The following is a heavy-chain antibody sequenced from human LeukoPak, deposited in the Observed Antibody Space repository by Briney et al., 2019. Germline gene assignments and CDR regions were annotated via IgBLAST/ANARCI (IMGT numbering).Heavy chain of an antibody. Sequence: GGSLRLSCAASGFTFSNYAMTWVRQAPGKGLEWVSTITSSGASTDYADSVKGRFTISRDNSKNMLYLQMNSLRAEDTAIYYCAKGGATVLDPYDYWGQGTLVTVSS. D-gene: IGHD1-26*01. V-gene: IGHV3-23*01. J-gene: IGHJ4*02. CDR2: ITSSGAST. CDR3: AKGGATVLDPYDY. CDR1: GFTFSNYA.